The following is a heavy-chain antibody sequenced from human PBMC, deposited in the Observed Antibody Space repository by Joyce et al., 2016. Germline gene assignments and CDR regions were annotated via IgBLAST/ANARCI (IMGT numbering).Heavy chain of an antibody. J-gene: IGHJ6*02. Sequence: QVHLVQSGAEVKKSGSSVKVSCKASGVSFNKYTVSWVRQAPGQGLAGRGRIIPMLNMTNYAQEFQGRVTITADKSTTTAYMQLTGLRSDDTAVYFCAGTFNYPHHDGMDVWGQGTTVTVSS. CDR1: GVSFNKYT. CDR2: IIPMLNMT. D-gene: IGHD5-24*01. V-gene: IGHV1-69*02. CDR3: AGTFNYPHHDGMDV.